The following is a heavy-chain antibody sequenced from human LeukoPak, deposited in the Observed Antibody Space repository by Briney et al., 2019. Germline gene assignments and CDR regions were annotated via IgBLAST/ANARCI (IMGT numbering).Heavy chain of an antibody. J-gene: IGHJ4*02. CDR1: GFTFDNYG. D-gene: IGHD3-22*01. CDR2: INWNGGRT. V-gene: IGHV3-20*04. Sequence: RSGGSLRLSCAASGFTFDNYGMSWVRQAPGKGLEWVSGINWNGGRTGYADSVKGRFTICRDNAKKSLYLQMNSLRAEDTALYYCARVLRYDSSGYSSERSYYFDYWGQGTLVTVSS. CDR3: ARVLRYDSSGYSSERSYYFDY.